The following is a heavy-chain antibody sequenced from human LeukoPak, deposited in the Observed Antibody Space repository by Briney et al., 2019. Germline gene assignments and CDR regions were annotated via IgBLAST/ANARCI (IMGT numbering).Heavy chain of an antibody. J-gene: IGHJ3*01. V-gene: IGHV3-48*01. CDR1: GFTFSPYT. D-gene: IGHD6-6*01. CDR2: INTERTTI. Sequence: GGSLRLSCAASGFTFSPYTMHWFRQPPGKGLEWVSYINTERTTIYYADSVKRRLTISRDNAKNSLYLQLNSLRAEDTAVYCCARDSSVCAFDVWGQGTMVTVSS. CDR3: ARDSSVCAFDV.